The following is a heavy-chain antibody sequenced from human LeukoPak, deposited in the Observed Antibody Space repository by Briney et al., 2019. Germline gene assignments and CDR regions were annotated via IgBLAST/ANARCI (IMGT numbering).Heavy chain of an antibody. D-gene: IGHD3-10*01. CDR3: AREDRSGSYPDY. CDR2: IYSGGST. V-gene: IGHV3-66*01. J-gene: IGHJ4*02. Sequence: GGSLRLSCAASGFTVSSNYMSWVRQAPGKGLEWVSVIYSGGSTYYADSVKGRFTISRDNSKNTLYLQMNSLRAEDTAVYYCAREDRSGSYPDYWGQGTLVTVPS. CDR1: GFTVSSNY.